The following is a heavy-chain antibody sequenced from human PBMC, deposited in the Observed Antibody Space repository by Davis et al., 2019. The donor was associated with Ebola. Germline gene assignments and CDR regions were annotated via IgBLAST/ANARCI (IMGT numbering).Heavy chain of an antibody. CDR2: ISGSGGST. V-gene: IGHV3-23*01. J-gene: IGHJ4*02. D-gene: IGHD5-18*01. Sequence: GESLKISCAASGFTFSVYSMSWVRQAPGKGLEWVSAISGSGGSTYYADSVKGRFTISRDNSKNTLYLQMNSLRAEDTAVYYCAKESGNTANTHFDYWGQGTLVTVSS. CDR1: GFTFSVYS. CDR3: AKESGNTANTHFDY.